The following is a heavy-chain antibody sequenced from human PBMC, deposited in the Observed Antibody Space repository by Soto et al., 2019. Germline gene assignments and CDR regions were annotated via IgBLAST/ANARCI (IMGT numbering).Heavy chain of an antibody. CDR2: IFSNDEK. D-gene: IGHD2-15*01. J-gene: IGHJ4*02. Sequence: QVTLKESGPVLVKPTETLTLTCTVSGFSLSNARMGVSWIRQPPGKALEWLEHIFSNDEKSYSTSLKSRHTRSTDTSNSQVVLTLTNMDTVDTATNYFSRIRCSGGRCYESYWGQGTLVTVSS. CDR1: GFSLSNARMG. V-gene: IGHV2-26*01. CDR3: SRIRCSGGRCYESY.